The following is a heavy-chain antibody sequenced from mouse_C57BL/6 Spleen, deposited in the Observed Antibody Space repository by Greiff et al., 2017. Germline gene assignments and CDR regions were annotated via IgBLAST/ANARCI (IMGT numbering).Heavy chain of an antibody. D-gene: IGHD1-1*01. J-gene: IGHJ1*03. V-gene: IGHV1-39*01. CDR3: ASGTTVVATDWYFDV. Sequence: VQLQQSGPELVKPGASVKISCKASGYSFTDYNMNWVKQSNGKSLEWIGVINPNYGTTSYNQKFKGKATLTVDQSSSTAYMQLNSLTSEDSAVYSCASGTTVVATDWYFDVWGTGTTVTVSS. CDR2: INPNYGTT. CDR1: GYSFTDYN.